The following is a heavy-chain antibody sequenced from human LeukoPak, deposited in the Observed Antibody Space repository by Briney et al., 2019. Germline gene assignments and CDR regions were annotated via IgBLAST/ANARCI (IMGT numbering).Heavy chain of an antibody. V-gene: IGHV3-30*18. J-gene: IGHJ6*02. D-gene: IGHD6-13*01. CDR3: AKDRIAAVGARSYGMDV. Sequence: GGPLRLSCAASGFTFSSYGMHWVRQAPGKGLEGVAVISYDGSNKYYADSVKGRFTISRDNSKNTLYLQMNSLRAEDTAVYYCAKDRIAAVGARSYGMDVWGQGTTVTVSS. CDR1: GFTFSSYG. CDR2: ISYDGSNK.